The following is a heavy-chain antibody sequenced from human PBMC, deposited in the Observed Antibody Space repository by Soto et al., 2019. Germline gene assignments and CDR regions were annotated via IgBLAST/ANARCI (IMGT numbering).Heavy chain of an antibody. CDR2: IGGARSTAI. CDR1: GFTFSNYN. D-gene: IGHD3-22*01. V-gene: IGHV3-48*02. J-gene: IGHJ6*02. Sequence: PGGSLRLSCAASGFTFSNYNMNWVRQAPGKGLEWVSHIGGARSTAIYYADSVKGRFTIPRDNAENSLFLQLNSLRDEDTAVYYCARDFGYDDVWGQGTTVTVSS. CDR3: ARDFGYDDV.